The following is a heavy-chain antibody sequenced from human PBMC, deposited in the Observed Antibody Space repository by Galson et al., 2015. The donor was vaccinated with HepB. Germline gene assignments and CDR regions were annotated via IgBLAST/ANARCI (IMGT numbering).Heavy chain of an antibody. CDR2: IYSGGST. V-gene: IGHV3-66*01. CDR1: GFTVSSNY. CDR3: ARGTLSLRIAVAGPFYGMDV. Sequence: SLRLSCAASGFTVSSNYVSWVRQAPGKGLEWVSVIYSGGSTYYADSVKGRFTIYRDKSKNTLYLQMNSLRAEDTAVYYCARGTLSLRIAVAGPFYGMDVWGQGTTVTVSS. J-gene: IGHJ6*02. D-gene: IGHD6-19*01.